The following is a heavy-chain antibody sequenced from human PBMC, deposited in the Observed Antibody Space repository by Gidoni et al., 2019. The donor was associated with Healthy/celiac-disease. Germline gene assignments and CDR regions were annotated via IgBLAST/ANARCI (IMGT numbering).Heavy chain of an antibody. CDR1: GFTFSSYS. J-gene: IGHJ4*02. CDR2: ISSTSSYI. D-gene: IGHD5-18*01. CDR3: AGGRDTVGDY. Sequence: EVQLVESGGGLVKPGGSLRLSCAASGFTFSSYSMNWVRQAPGKGLEWVSFISSTSSYIYYADSGKGRFTISRDNAKKSVYLQMNSLRAEDTAVYYCAGGRDTVGDYWGQGTLVTVSS. V-gene: IGHV3-21*01.